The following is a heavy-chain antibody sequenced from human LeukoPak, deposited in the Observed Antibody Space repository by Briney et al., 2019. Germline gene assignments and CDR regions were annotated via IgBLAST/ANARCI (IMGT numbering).Heavy chain of an antibody. CDR3: ARDRGVTMVRGVIDSFDY. CDR2: ISAYNGNT. V-gene: IGHV1-18*01. Sequence: ASVKVSCKASGYTFTSYGISWVRQAPGQGLEWMGWISAYNGNTNYAQKFQGRVTITRDTSASTAYMKLSSLRSEDTAVYYCARDRGVTMVRGVIDSFDYWGQGTLVTVSS. J-gene: IGHJ4*02. D-gene: IGHD3-10*01. CDR1: GYTFTSYG.